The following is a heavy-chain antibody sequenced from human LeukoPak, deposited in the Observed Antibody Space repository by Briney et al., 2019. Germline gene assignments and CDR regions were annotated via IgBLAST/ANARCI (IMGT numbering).Heavy chain of an antibody. CDR3: ARVVVPAAIWSNRFDP. J-gene: IGHJ5*02. CDR2: IYYSGST. CDR1: GGSISSYY. Sequence: SETLSLTCTVSGGSISSYYWSWIRQPPGKGLEWIGYIYYSGSTNYNPSLKSRVTISVDTSKNQFSLKLSSVTAADTAVYYCARVVVPAAIWSNRFDPWGQGTLVTFSS. D-gene: IGHD2-2*01. V-gene: IGHV4-59*01.